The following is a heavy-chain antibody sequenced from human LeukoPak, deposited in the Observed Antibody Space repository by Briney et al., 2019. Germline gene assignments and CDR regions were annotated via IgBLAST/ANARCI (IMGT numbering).Heavy chain of an antibody. CDR3: ARSLRGLVGASPRVFDY. CDR2: IYYSGHT. D-gene: IGHD1-26*01. Sequence: SETLSLTCTVSGGSISSSSYYWGWIRQPPGKGLEWIGSIYYSGHTYYNPSLESRVTISVDTSKNQFSLKLSSVTAADTAVYYCARSLRGLVGASPRVFDYWGQGTLVTVSS. CDR1: GGSISSSSYY. J-gene: IGHJ4*02. V-gene: IGHV4-39*07.